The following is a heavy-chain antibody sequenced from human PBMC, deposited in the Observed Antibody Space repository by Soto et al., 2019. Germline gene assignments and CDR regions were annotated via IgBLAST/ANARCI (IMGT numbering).Heavy chain of an antibody. CDR2: VHSTGST. J-gene: IGHJ4*02. V-gene: IGHV4-4*07. Sequence: PSETLSLTCTVSGGSMSGYHWSWVRQPAGKGLEWIGRVHSTGSTDYNPSVESRITVSLDTSKKQFSLKLKSVTAADTALYYCARESEDLTSNFDYWGQGTLVTVSS. CDR3: ARESEDLTSNFDY. CDR1: GGSMSGYH.